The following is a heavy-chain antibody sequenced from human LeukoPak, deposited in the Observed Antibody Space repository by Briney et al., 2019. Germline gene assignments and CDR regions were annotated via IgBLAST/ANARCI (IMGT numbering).Heavy chain of an antibody. V-gene: IGHV1-18*01. CDR3: ARDTIHGDDYVFDY. J-gene: IGHJ4*02. CDR1: GGTFSSYA. D-gene: IGHD3-10*02. Sequence: GASVKVSCKASGGTFSSYAISWVRQAPGQGPEWMGWISAYNGNTNYVQKFQGRVTMTTDTSTTTAYMELRSLRSDDTAVYYCARDTIHGDDYVFDYWGRGTLVTVSS. CDR2: ISAYNGNT.